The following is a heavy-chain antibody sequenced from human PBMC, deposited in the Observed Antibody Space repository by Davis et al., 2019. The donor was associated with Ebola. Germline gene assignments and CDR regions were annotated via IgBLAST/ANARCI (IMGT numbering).Heavy chain of an antibody. J-gene: IGHJ3*02. Sequence: GESLKISCTASGFAFSNYNMNWVRQAPGKGLEWVSHISVGTGTIEYADSVKGRFTMSRDNAKNSLYLQMKTLRDEDTAVYYCARGRDYAFDIWGQGKMVTVSS. CDR3: ARGRDYAFDI. CDR2: ISVGTGTI. CDR1: GFAFSNYN. V-gene: IGHV3-48*02. D-gene: IGHD2-21*02.